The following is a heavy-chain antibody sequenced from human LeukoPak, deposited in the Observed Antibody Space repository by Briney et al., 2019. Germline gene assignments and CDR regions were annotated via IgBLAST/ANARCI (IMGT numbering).Heavy chain of an antibody. J-gene: IGHJ6*04. V-gene: IGHV3-48*04. CDR3: ARDTPVVRVGGMDV. D-gene: IGHD2-15*01. CDR2: ISSSGSTI. CDR1: GFTFSSYG. Sequence: PGGSLRLSCAASGFTFSSYGMHWARQAPGKGLEWVSYISSSGSTIYYADSVKGRFTISRDNAKNSLYLQMNSLRAEDTAVYYCARDTPVVRVGGMDVWGKGTTVTVSS.